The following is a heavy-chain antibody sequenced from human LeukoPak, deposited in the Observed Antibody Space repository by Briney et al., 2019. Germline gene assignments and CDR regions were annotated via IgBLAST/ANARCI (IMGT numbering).Heavy chain of an antibody. CDR2: IYYSGST. J-gene: IGHJ3*02. D-gene: IGHD3-22*01. CDR3: ARAGSSGYYYAVSAFDI. V-gene: IGHV4-31*03. Sequence: SETLSLTCTVSGGSISSGGYYWSWIRQHPGKGLEWIGYIYYSGSTYYNPSLKSRVTISVDTSKNQFSLKLSSVTAADTAVYYCARAGSSGYYYAVSAFDIWGQGTMVTVSS. CDR1: GGSISSGGYY.